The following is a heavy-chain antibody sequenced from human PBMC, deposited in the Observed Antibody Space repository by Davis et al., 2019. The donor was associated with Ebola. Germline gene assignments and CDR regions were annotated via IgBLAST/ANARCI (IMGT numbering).Heavy chain of an antibody. CDR3: ATSKILDK. J-gene: IGHJ4*02. Sequence: GESLKISCAASGFTFSSYSMNWVRQAPGKGLEWVSYISSSSSTIYYADSVKGRFTTSRDNALSSLFLQMNSLRDEDTAVYYCATSKILDKWGQGTLVTVSS. CDR1: GFTFSSYS. CDR2: ISSSSSTI. D-gene: IGHD2-2*01. V-gene: IGHV3-48*02.